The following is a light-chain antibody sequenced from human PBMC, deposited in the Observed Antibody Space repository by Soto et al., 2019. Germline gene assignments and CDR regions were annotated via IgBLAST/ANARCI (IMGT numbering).Light chain of an antibody. CDR2: GTS. Sequence: EIVLTQSPGTLSLSPGERATLSCRASQSVSRSYLAWYQHKPGQAPRLLMYGTSSRATGIPDRFSGSGSGTDFTLTISKLEPEDFAVYYCQPYDTSPETFGQGTKVEIK. J-gene: IGKJ1*01. CDR3: QPYDTSPET. V-gene: IGKV3-20*01. CDR1: QSVSRSY.